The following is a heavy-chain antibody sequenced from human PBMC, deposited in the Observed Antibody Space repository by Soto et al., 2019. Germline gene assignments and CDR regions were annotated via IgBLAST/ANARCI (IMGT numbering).Heavy chain of an antibody. D-gene: IGHD6-19*01. J-gene: IGHJ4*02. CDR1: GGTFSSYA. Sequence: SVKVSCKASGGTFSSYAISWVRQAPGQGLEWMGGIIPIFGTANYAQKLQGRVTITADESTSTAYMELSSLRSEDTAVYYCARGQDSGWFFDYWGQGTLVTVSS. CDR3: ARGQDSGWFFDY. V-gene: IGHV1-69*13. CDR2: IIPIFGTA.